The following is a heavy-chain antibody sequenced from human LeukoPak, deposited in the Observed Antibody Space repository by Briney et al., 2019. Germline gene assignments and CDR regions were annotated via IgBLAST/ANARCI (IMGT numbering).Heavy chain of an antibody. CDR2: INPNSGGT. J-gene: IGHJ4*02. CDR1: GYTFTGYY. Sequence: ASVKVSCKASGYTFTGYYMHWVRQAPGQGLEWMGWINPNSGGTNYAQKFQGRVTMTRDTSISTAYMELSRLRSDDTAVYYCARDLKVIAAAETLRYSGQGTLVTVSS. V-gene: IGHV1-2*02. D-gene: IGHD6-13*01. CDR3: ARDLKVIAAAETLRY.